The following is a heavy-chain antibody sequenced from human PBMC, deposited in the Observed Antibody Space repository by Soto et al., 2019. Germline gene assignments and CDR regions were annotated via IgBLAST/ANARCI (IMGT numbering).Heavy chain of an antibody. D-gene: IGHD4-17*01. Sequence: EVHLVESGGGLVQPGGSLRLSCAASGFTFSNFYMSWARQAPGKGLEWVAHIKQDGSEIYYVDSVKGRFTISRDNAKSSLSLQMTSLRADDTAVYYCARDTASRSYGSDYWGQGTLVTVSS. CDR3: ARDTASRSYGSDY. CDR2: IKQDGSEI. J-gene: IGHJ4*02. V-gene: IGHV3-7*03. CDR1: GFTFSNFY.